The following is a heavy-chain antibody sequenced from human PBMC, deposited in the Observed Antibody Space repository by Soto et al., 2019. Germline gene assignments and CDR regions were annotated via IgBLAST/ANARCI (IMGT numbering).Heavy chain of an antibody. V-gene: IGHV4-4*09. CDR3: ARRQKLYCSSASCTPGDALDI. CDR1: GGSLSNYY. CDR2: IYNSAST. Sequence: SETLSLTCTVSGGSLSNYYWTWIRQPPGKGLEWIGYIYNSASTNYNPSLKSRVTMSADTSKNEISLKVSSVTAADTAVYYCARRQKLYCSSASCTPGDALDIWGQGTMVTVSS. J-gene: IGHJ3*02. D-gene: IGHD2-2*01.